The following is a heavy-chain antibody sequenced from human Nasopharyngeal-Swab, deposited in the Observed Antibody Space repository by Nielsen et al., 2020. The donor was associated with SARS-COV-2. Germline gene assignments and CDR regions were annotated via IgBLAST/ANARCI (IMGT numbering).Heavy chain of an antibody. Sequence: SETLSLTCTVSGGSVSSGSYYWSWIRQHPGKGLEWIGYIYYSGSTYYNPSLKSRVTISVDTSKNQFSLKLSSVTAADTAVYYCARAPITMIVVVDAFDIWGQGTMVTVSS. D-gene: IGHD3-22*01. J-gene: IGHJ3*02. CDR1: GGSVSSGSYY. CDR3: ARAPITMIVVVDAFDI. V-gene: IGHV4-31*03. CDR2: IYYSGST.